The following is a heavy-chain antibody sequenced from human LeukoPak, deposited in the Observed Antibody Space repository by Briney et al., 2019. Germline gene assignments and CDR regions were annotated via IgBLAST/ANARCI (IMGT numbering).Heavy chain of an antibody. J-gene: IGHJ3*02. CDR3: ARTEGGGAFDI. D-gene: IGHD2-15*01. CDR2: IIPILGIA. Sequence: SVKVSCKASGYTFTSYGISWVRQAPGQGLEWMGRIIPILGIANYAQKFQGRVTITADKSTSTAYMELSSLRSEDTAVYYCARTEGGGAFDIWGQGTMVTVSS. CDR1: GYTFTSYG. V-gene: IGHV1-69*04.